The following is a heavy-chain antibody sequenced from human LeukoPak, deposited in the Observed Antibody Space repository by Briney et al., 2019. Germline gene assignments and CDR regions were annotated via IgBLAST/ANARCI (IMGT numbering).Heavy chain of an antibody. Sequence: ASVKVSCKASGYTFTGYYLHWVRQGPGQGLEWMGWIKLNSGNTNYAQKFQGKVTITADKSTSTAYMELSSLRSEDTAVYYCARTYCGGDCYSSRGWFDPWGQGTLVTVS. CDR1: GYTFTGYY. CDR2: IKLNSGNT. V-gene: IGHV1-2*02. J-gene: IGHJ5*02. D-gene: IGHD2-21*02. CDR3: ARTYCGGDCYSSRGWFDP.